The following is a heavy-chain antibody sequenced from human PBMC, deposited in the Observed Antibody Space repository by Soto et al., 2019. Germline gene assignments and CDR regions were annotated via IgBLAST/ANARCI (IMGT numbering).Heavy chain of an antibody. Sequence: ASGKVSCKASGYTFTSYDINWVRQATGQGLEWMGWMNPNSGNTAYAQKFQGRVTMTRNTSISTAYMELSSLRSEDTAVYYCARERSGWGAFDIWGQGTMVTVSS. J-gene: IGHJ3*02. CDR1: GYTFTSYD. CDR3: ARERSGWGAFDI. D-gene: IGHD6-19*01. CDR2: MNPNSGNT. V-gene: IGHV1-8*01.